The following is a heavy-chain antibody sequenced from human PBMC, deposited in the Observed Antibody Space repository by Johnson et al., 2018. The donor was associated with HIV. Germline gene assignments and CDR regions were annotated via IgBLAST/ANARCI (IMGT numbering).Heavy chain of an antibody. V-gene: IGHV3-66*02. CDR3: ARDLPAMAARPGGAFDM. J-gene: IGHJ3*02. Sequence: EVHLVESGGGLVQPGGSLRLSCAASGFTVSSNYMSWVRQAPGKGLEWVSGISWNSGSIGYADSVKGRFTISRDTSKNTLYLQMNSLRAEDTAVYYCARDLPAMAARPGGAFDMWGQGTLVTVSS. D-gene: IGHD6-6*01. CDR1: GFTVSSNY. CDR2: SWNSGSI.